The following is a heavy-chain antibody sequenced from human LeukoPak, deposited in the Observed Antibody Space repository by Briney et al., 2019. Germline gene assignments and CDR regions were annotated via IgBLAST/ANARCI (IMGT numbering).Heavy chain of an antibody. V-gene: IGHV1-2*02. Sequence: GASVKVSCKASGYTFTGYYMHWVRQAPGQGLEWMGWINPNSGGTNYAQKFQGRVTMTRDTSISTAYMELRSLRSDDTAVYYCARDSVEARIVGARFAFDIWGQGTMVTVSS. CDR2: INPNSGGT. CDR1: GYTFTGYY. CDR3: ARDSVEARIVGARFAFDI. J-gene: IGHJ3*02. D-gene: IGHD1-26*01.